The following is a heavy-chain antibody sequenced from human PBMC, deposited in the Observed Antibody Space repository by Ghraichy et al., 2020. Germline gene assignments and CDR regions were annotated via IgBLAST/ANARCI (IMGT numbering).Heavy chain of an antibody. D-gene: IGHD3-10*01. J-gene: IGHJ5*02. CDR3: ARENPMTMVRGPALYNWFDP. CDR2: IYYSGST. V-gene: IGHV4-39*02. Sequence: SETLSLTCTVSGGSVSSNSYYWGWIRQPPGKGLEWIGCIYYSGSTYYNPSLKSRVTISVDTSKNQFSLKLSSVTAADTAVYYCARENPMTMVRGPALYNWFDPWGQGTLVTVS. CDR1: GGSVSSNSYY.